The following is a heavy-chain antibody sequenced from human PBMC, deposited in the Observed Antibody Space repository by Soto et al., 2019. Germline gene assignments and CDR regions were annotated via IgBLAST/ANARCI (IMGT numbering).Heavy chain of an antibody. J-gene: IGHJ4*02. Sequence: SLRLSCAASGFTFSSYAMSWVRQAPGKGLEWVSLTNSDGTDSYYMDSVKGRFTISRDNAKSTLYLQMDRLRPEDTALYFCAKSLYYYDSSPLDHWGQGTLVTVSS. CDR1: GFTFSSYA. CDR2: TNSDGTDS. CDR3: AKSLYYYDSSPLDH. V-gene: IGHV3-43D*04. D-gene: IGHD3-22*01.